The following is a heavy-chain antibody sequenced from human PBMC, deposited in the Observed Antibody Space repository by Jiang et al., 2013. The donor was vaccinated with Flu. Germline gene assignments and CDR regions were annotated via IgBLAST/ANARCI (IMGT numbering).Heavy chain of an antibody. CDR1: GGSVSDGTYH. J-gene: IGHJ4*02. CDR2: IYYTGST. Sequence: PGLVKPSETVSLACSVSGGSVSDGTYHWTWIRQPPGKGLEWIGYIYYTGSTNYNPSLESRVTISVDPSMKQFSLKLTSVTAADTAVYYCARESSGSYHFWGQGTLVTVSS. V-gene: IGHV4-61*01. D-gene: IGHD1-26*01. CDR3: ARESSGSYHF.